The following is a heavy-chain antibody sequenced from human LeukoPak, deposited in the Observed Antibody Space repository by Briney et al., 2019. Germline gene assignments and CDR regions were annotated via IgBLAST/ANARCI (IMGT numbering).Heavy chain of an antibody. CDR3: ARASASAGLRFLEWFPDY. J-gene: IGHJ4*02. D-gene: IGHD3-3*01. V-gene: IGHV3-64*01. CDR1: GFTFSSYA. Sequence: GGSLRLSCAASGFTFSSYAMHWVHQAPGKGLEYVSAISSNGGSTYYANSVKGRFTISRDNSKNTLYLQMGSLRAEDMAVYYCARASASAGLRFLEWFPDYWGQGTLVTVSS. CDR2: ISSNGGST.